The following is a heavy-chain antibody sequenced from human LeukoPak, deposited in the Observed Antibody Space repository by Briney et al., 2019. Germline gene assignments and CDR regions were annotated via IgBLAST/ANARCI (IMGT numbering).Heavy chain of an antibody. CDR2: FDPEDGET. Sequence: ASVKVSCKVSGYTLTELSMHWVRQAPGKGLEWMGGFDPEDGETIYAQKFQGRVTMTEDTSTDTAYMELSSLRSEDTAVYCCATNPLWFGELLYESDYWGQGTLVTVSS. CDR1: GYTLTELS. J-gene: IGHJ4*02. CDR3: ATNPLWFGELLYESDY. V-gene: IGHV1-24*01. D-gene: IGHD3-10*01.